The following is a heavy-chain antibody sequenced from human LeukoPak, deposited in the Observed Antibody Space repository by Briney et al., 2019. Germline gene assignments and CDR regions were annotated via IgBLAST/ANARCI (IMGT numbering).Heavy chain of an antibody. CDR2: IHNSGST. J-gene: IGHJ4*02. Sequence: PSETLSLTCTVASDSISSYYWSWIRQPPGEGLEWIGFIHNSGSTNYNPSLKSRLAMSLDTSKNQFSLNLNSVTAADTAVYYCARGIRGAADYWGQGTLVTVSS. D-gene: IGHD3-16*01. V-gene: IGHV4-59*01. CDR1: SDSISSYY. CDR3: ARGIRGAADY.